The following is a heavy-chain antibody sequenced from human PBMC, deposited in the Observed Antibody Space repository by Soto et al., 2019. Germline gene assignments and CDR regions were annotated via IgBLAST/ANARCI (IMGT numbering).Heavy chain of an antibody. D-gene: IGHD2-8*01. CDR1: GGSISSGGYS. V-gene: IGHV4-30-2*01. CDR2: IYHSGST. CDR3: ARAGVYCTNGVCYPGAFDI. Sequence: PSETLSLTCAVSGGSISSGGYSWSWIRQPPGKGLEWIGYIYHSGSTYYNPSLKSRVTISVDRSKNQFSLKLSSVTAADTAVYYCARAGVYCTNGVCYPGAFDIWGQGTMVTVSS. J-gene: IGHJ3*02.